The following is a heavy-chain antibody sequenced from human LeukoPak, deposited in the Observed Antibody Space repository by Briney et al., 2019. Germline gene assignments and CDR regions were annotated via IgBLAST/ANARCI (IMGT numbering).Heavy chain of an antibody. CDR1: GGSISTTNW. J-gene: IGHJ4*02. CDR2: VHLSGRT. Sequence: SETLSLTCGVSGGSISTTNWWTWVRQPPGEGLEWIGEVHLSGRTHYNPSLESRVTMSVDMSENHISLRLTSVTAADTAVYYCARECGPYRPLDYSGQGTLVTVSS. V-gene: IGHV4-4*02. CDR3: ARECGPYRPLDY.